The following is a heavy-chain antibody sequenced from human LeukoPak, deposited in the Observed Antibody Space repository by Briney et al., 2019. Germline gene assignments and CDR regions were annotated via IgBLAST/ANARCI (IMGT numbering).Heavy chain of an antibody. D-gene: IGHD3-16*02. Sequence: SETLSLTCAVYGGSFSGYYWSRIRQPPGKGLEWIGEINHSGSTNYNPSLKSRVTISVDTSKNQFSLKLSSVTAADTAVYYCARGNDYVWGSYRYGWFDPWGQGTLVTVSS. CDR3: ARGNDYVWGSYRYGWFDP. J-gene: IGHJ5*02. CDR2: INHSGST. CDR1: GGSFSGYY. V-gene: IGHV4-34*01.